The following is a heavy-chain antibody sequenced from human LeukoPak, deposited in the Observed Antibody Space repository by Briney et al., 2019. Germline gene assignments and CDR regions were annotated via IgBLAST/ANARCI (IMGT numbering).Heavy chain of an antibody. D-gene: IGHD5/OR15-5a*01. CDR1: GDSVSNTAAS. CDR3: ARGAHGSYVSVFDL. Sequence: SQTLSLTCGISGDSVSNTAASWNWIRQSPSRGLEWLGRTCYRTKWYFSYAVSVESRATINPDTSKNQFSLQLNSVTPEDTALYYCARGAHGSYVSVFDLWGQGTLVTVSS. CDR2: TCYRTKWYF. J-gene: IGHJ5*02. V-gene: IGHV6-1*01.